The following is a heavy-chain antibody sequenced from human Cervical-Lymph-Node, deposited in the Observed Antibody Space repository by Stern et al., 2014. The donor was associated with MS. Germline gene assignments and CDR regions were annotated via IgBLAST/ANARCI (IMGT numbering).Heavy chain of an antibody. V-gene: IGHV4-39*01. CDR3: AKHACTGAACPFDL. Sequence: VQLEESGPGLVKPSETLSLTCAVSGDSISSYTHYWAWIRQPPGKGLEWIGSVYYSGATYYNPSLKSPVPIPVDTSKNPFPLGLNSVTAADTAVYYCAKHACTGAACPFDLWGQGTLVTVSS. J-gene: IGHJ4*02. CDR1: GDSISSYTHY. CDR2: VYYSGAT. D-gene: IGHD2-8*02.